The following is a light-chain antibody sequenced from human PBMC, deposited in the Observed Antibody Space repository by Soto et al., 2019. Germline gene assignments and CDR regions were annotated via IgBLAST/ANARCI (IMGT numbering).Light chain of an antibody. J-gene: IGKJ1*01. CDR1: QSVSSSY. V-gene: IGKV3-20*01. CDR3: QQYGSPA. CDR2: GAS. Sequence: EIVLTQSPGTLSLSPGERATLSCRASQSVSSSYLAWYQQKPGQAPGLLIYGASSRATGIPDRFSGSGSGTDFTLTISRLEPEDFAVYYCQQYGSPAFGQGTKVEIK.